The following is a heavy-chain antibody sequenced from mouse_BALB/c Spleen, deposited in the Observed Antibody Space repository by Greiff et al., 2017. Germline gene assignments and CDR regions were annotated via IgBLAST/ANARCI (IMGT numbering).Heavy chain of an antibody. V-gene: IGHV14-4*02. Sequence: VQLQQSGAELVRSGASVKLSCTASGFNIKDYYMHWVKQRPEQGLEWIGWIDPENGDTEYAPKFQGKATMTADTSSNTAYLQLSSLTSEDTAVYYCARWDFPPIYGSSYGYYAMDYWGQGTSVTVSS. J-gene: IGHJ4*01. CDR3: ARWDFPPIYGSSYGYYAMDY. CDR2: IDPENGDT. CDR1: GFNIKDYY. D-gene: IGHD1-1*01.